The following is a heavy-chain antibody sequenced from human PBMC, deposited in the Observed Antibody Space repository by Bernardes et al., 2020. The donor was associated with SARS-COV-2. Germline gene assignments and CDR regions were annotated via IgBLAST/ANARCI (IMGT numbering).Heavy chain of an antibody. CDR3: ARVGYSGYDTFDY. CDR2: ISSSSSTI. V-gene: IGHV3-48*01. CDR1: GFTFRSYS. Sequence: VGSLILSCAASGFTFRSYSMNWVRQAPGKGLEWVSYISSSSSTIYYADSVKGRFTISRDNAKNSLYLQMNSLRAEDTAVYYCARVGYSGYDTFDYWGQGTLVTVSS. D-gene: IGHD5-12*01. J-gene: IGHJ4*02.